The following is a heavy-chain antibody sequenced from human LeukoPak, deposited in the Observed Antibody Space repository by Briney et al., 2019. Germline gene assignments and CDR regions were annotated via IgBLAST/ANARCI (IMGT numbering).Heavy chain of an antibody. J-gene: IGHJ4*02. CDR3: ARAGGSYSGPFDY. Sequence: GGSLRLSCAASGFTVSSNYMSWVRQAPGKGLEWVSVIYSGGSTYYADSVKGRFTISRVNSKNTLYLQMNSLRAEDTAVYYCARAGGSYSGPFDYWGQGTLVTVSS. V-gene: IGHV3-53*01. CDR2: IYSGGST. D-gene: IGHD1-26*01. CDR1: GFTVSSNY.